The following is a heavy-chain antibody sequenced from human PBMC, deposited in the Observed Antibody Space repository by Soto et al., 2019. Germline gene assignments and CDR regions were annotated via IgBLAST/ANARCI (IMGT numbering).Heavy chain of an antibody. V-gene: IGHV4-31*03. CDR3: ARVGRYFDWLSLYGFDP. J-gene: IGHJ5*02. Sequence: QVQLQESGPGLVKPSQTLSLTCTVSGGSISSGGYYWSWIRQHPGKGLEWIGYIYYIGSTYYNTFLKSRVTISVDTSKNQFSLKLSSVTAADTAVYYCARVGRYFDWLSLYGFDPWGQGTLVTVSS. D-gene: IGHD3-9*01. CDR2: IYYIGST. CDR1: GGSISSGGYY.